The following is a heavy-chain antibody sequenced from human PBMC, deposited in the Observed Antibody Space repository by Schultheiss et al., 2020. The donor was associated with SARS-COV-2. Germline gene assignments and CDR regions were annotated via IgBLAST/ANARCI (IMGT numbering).Heavy chain of an antibody. J-gene: IGHJ4*02. V-gene: IGHV3-33*05. D-gene: IGHD1-14*01. CDR1: GFTFSSYG. CDR2: ISYDGSNK. CDR3: AREPETRRDRPHDYFDH. Sequence: GGSLRLSCAASGFTFSSYGMHWVRQAPGKGLEWVAVISYDGSNKYYADSVKGRFTISRDNSKNTLYLQMNSLRADDTAVYYCAREPETRRDRPHDYFDHWGQGTLVTVSS.